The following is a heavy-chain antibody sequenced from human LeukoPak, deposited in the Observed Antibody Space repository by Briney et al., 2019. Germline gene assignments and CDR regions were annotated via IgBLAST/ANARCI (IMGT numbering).Heavy chain of an antibody. V-gene: IGHV4-4*07. CDR1: GGSISSYY. D-gene: IGHD2-2*01. CDR2: IYTSGST. CDR3: ARDQGYCSSTSCPTHNWFDP. Sequence: SETLSLTCTVSGGSISSYYWSWIRQPAGKGLEWIGRIYTSGSTNYNPSLKSRVTMSVDTSKSQFSLKLSSVTAADTAVYYCARDQGYCSSTSCPTHNWFDPWGQGTLVTVSS. J-gene: IGHJ5*02.